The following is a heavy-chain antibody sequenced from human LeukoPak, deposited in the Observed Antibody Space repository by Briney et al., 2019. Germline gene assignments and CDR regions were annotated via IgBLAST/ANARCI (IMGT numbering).Heavy chain of an antibody. Sequence: SGPTLVKPAQTLTLTCTFSGFSLSTSGVGVGWIRQPPGKALEWLALIHWDGDIRYRPSLESRLTITKDTPKNQVVLTMTNMDPVDTATYYCFRSRHRTLGYDWGPGTLVTVSS. J-gene: IGHJ4*02. CDR2: IHWDGDI. CDR1: GFSLSTSGVG. CDR3: FRSRHRTLGYD. V-gene: IGHV2-5*02. D-gene: IGHD5-18*01.